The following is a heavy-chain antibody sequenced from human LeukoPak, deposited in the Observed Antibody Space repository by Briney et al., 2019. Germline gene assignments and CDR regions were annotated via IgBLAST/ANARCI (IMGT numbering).Heavy chain of an antibody. CDR3: ARGLGRASRSAYYYMDV. CDR1: GLTFSAYY. J-gene: IGHJ6*03. Sequence: GGSLRLSCAASGLTFSAYYMTWVRQAPGKGLEWISYISGNGVTIYYADSVKGRFTISRDNAKDSLYLEMNRLRVDDTAVYYCARGLGRASRSAYYYMDVWGKGTTVTVSS. V-gene: IGHV3-11*04. CDR2: ISGNGVTI. D-gene: IGHD3-3*01.